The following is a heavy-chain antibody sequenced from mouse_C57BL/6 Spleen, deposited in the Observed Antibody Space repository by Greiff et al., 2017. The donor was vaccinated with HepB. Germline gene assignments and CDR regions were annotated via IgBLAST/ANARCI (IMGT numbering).Heavy chain of an antibody. CDR1: GYTFTSYG. V-gene: IGHV1-81*01. CDR2: IYPRSGNT. D-gene: IGHD1-1*01. J-gene: IGHJ2*01. CDR3: ASQRYYGSSSYYFDY. Sequence: VKLMESGAELARPGASVKLSCKASGYTFTSYGISWVKQRTGQGLEWIGEIYPRSGNTYYNEKFKGKATLTADKSSSTAYMELRSLTSEDSAVYFCASQRYYGSSSYYFDYWGQGTTLTVSS.